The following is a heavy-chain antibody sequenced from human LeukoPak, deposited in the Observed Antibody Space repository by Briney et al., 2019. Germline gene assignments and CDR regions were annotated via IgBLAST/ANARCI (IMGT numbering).Heavy chain of an antibody. J-gene: IGHJ4*02. Sequence: SETLSLTCTVSGGSISSASYYWGWIRQHPGKGLEWIGNIHYSGSPFYTPSLKSRVTISVDTSKNQFSVKLNSVTAADTAVYYCARRAGTTAGRYFDYWGQGTLVTVSS. CDR1: GGSISSASYY. CDR3: ARRAGTTAGRYFDY. D-gene: IGHD6-13*01. CDR2: IHYSGSP. V-gene: IGHV4-39*01.